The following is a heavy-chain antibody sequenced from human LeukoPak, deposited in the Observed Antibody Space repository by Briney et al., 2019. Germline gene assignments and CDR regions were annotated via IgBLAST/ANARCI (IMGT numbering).Heavy chain of an antibody. CDR3: ARVYGNDAFDI. J-gene: IGHJ3*02. D-gene: IGHD1-14*01. V-gene: IGHV3-33*01. CDR2: IWYDGSDK. CDR1: GFTFSSYG. Sequence: PGGSLRLSCAASGFTFSSYGMHWVRQAPGKGLEWVAVIWYDGSDKYYADSVKGRFTISRDNSKNTLYLQMNSLRAEDTAVYYCARVYGNDAFDIWGQGTMVTVSS.